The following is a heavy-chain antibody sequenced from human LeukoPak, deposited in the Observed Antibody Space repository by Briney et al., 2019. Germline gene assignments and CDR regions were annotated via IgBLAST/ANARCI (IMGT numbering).Heavy chain of an antibody. CDR3: GLGSGRSDFDY. D-gene: IGHD3-10*01. J-gene: IGHJ4*02. CDR2: IKRKIDSGAI. V-gene: IGHV3-15*01. Sequence: PGGSLRLSCAASGFTFSDYYMSWIRQALGKGLEWVARIKRKIDSGAIDYAASVKGRFTISRDDSKNTVYLQMNSLTTEDTAVYYCGLGSGRSDFDYWGQGTLVTVSS. CDR1: GFTFSDYY.